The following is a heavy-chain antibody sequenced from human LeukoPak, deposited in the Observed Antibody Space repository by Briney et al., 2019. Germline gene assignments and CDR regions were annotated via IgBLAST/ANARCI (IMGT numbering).Heavy chain of an antibody. CDR2: ISAYNGNT. CDR1: GFTFTSYG. D-gene: IGHD3-3*01. J-gene: IGHJ5*02. Sequence: SGGSLRLSCAASGFTFTSYGISWVRQAPGQGLEWMGWISAYNGNTNYAQKLQGRVTMTTDTSTSTAYMELRSLRSDDTAVYYCARSGGGPDYDFWSGYYTGIFSYWFDPWGQGTLVTVSS. CDR3: ARSGGGPDYDFWSGYYTGIFSYWFDP. V-gene: IGHV1-18*01.